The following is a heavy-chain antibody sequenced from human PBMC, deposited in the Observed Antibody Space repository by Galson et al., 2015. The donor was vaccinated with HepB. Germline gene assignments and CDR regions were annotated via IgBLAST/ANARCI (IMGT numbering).Heavy chain of an antibody. CDR2: ISWNSGSI. D-gene: IGHD6-6*01. CDR1: GFTFDDYA. J-gene: IGHJ6*02. V-gene: IGHV3-9*01. CDR3: AKDKGSSSFYYYGMDV. Sequence: LRLSCAASGFTFDDYAMHWVRQAPGKGLEWVSGISWNSGSIGYADSVKGRFTISRDNAKNSLYLQMNSLRAEDAALYYCAKDKGSSSFYYYGMDVWGQGTTVTVSS.